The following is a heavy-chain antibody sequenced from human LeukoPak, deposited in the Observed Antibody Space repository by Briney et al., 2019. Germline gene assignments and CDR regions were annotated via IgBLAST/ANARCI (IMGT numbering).Heavy chain of an antibody. CDR3: ARDTRGESDY. V-gene: IGHV3-53*01. CDR1: GFTVSSNY. D-gene: IGHD2-2*01. CDR2: IYSGGST. Sequence: GGSLRLSCAASGFTVSSNYMSWVSQAPGQGLEWVSVIYSGGSTYYADSVKGRFTISRDNSKNTLYLQMNSLRAEDTAVYYCARDTRGESDYWGQGTLVTVSS. J-gene: IGHJ4*02.